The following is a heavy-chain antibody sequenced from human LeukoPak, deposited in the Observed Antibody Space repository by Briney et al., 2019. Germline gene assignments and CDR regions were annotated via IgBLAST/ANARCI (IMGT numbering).Heavy chain of an antibody. D-gene: IGHD3-10*01. V-gene: IGHV3-23*01. J-gene: IGHJ4*02. CDR1: GFTFSNYG. Sequence: GGSLRLSCAASGFTFSNYGLSWVRQAPGKGLEWVSGITGSGGSTYYADSVKGRFTISRDNSKNTLYLQMNSLRAEDTAVYYCAKTMVRGVIYLVPIDYWGQGTLVTVSS. CDR2: ITGSGGST. CDR3: AKTMVRGVIYLVPIDY.